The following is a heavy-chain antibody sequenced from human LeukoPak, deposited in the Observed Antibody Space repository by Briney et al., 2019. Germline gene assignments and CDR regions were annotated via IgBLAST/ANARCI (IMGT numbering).Heavy chain of an antibody. CDR1: GDSVSSNSAA. Sequence: SQTLSLTCAISGDSVSSNSAAWNWIRQSPSTGLEWLGRTYYRSNWYNDYAVSVKSRITINPDTSKNQFSLQLNSVSPEDTAVYYCARAVYGSGSHHEYLFDYWGQGTLVTVSS. CDR3: ARAVYGSGSHHEYLFDY. CDR2: TYYRSNWYN. V-gene: IGHV6-1*01. D-gene: IGHD3-10*01. J-gene: IGHJ4*02.